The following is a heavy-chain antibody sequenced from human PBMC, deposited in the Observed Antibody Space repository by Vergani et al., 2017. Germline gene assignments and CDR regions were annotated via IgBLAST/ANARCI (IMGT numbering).Heavy chain of an antibody. V-gene: IGHV3-48*03. CDR2: ISSSGSTI. Sequence: EVQLVESGGGLVQPGGSLRLSCAASGFTFSSYEMNWVRQAPGKGLEWVSYISSSGSTIYYADSVKGRFTISRDNAKNSLYLQMNSLRAEDTAVYYCARETPFNNAFDIWGQGTMVTVSS. CDR1: GFTFSSYE. J-gene: IGHJ3*02. CDR3: ARETPFNNAFDI.